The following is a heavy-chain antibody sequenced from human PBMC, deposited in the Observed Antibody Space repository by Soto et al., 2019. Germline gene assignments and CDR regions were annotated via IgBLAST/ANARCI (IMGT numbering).Heavy chain of an antibody. Sequence: QVQLVQSGAEGKKPGSSVKVSCKVSGGTFSNYAIDWVRLAPGHRLEWMGGIVPIFGTTYYTQKFHGRATIIADDSTNTAYLEISSLRSEDTAIYYCARVEAVAGLYPCHGLDVWGQGDAVTVSS. V-gene: IGHV1-69*12. CDR2: IVPIFGTT. J-gene: IGHJ6*02. CDR3: ARVEAVAGLYPCHGLDV. D-gene: IGHD6-19*01. CDR1: GGTFSNYA.